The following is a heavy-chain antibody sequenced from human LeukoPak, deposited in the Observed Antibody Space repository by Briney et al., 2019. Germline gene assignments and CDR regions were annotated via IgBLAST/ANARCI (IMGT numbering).Heavy chain of an antibody. J-gene: IGHJ4*02. CDR2: IKSKTDGGTT. D-gene: IGHD6-19*01. Sequence: GGSLRLSCAPSGFTFNDTWMTWVRQAPDKGLEWVGRIKSKTDGGTTDYAAPVKGRFTISRDDSKTTLYLQMNSLQTEAIAVYYCTTTLAVAGTSMGYWGQGTLVTVSS. V-gene: IGHV3-15*01. CDR3: TTTLAVAGTSMGY. CDR1: GFTFNDTW.